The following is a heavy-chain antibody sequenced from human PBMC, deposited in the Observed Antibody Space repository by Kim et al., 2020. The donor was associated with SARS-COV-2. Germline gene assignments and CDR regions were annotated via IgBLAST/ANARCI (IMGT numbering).Heavy chain of an antibody. Sequence: SETLSLTCTVSGGSISSSSYYWGWIRQPPGKGLEWIGSIYYSGSTYYNPSLKSRVTISVDTSKNQFSLKLSSVTAADTAVYYCAFPLGWSSSWYVRPLNYYYGMDVWGQGTTVTVSS. CDR3: AFPLGWSSSWYVRPLNYYYGMDV. D-gene: IGHD6-13*01. V-gene: IGHV4-39*01. J-gene: IGHJ6*02. CDR1: GGSISSSSYY. CDR2: IYYSGST.